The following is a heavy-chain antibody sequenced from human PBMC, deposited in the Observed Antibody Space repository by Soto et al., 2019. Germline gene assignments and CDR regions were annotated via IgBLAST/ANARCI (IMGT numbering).Heavy chain of an antibody. Sequence: TGGSLRLSCAASRFSFSSYSMNWVRQAPGKGLEWVSSISSSASHINYADSVKGRFTISRDNAKKSLYLQMNSLRAEDTAVYYCARGYTGYCSGGTCYWFDPWGQGTLVTVSS. CDR2: ISSSASHI. CDR1: RFSFSSYS. J-gene: IGHJ5*02. V-gene: IGHV3-21*01. CDR3: ARGYTGYCSGGTCYWFDP. D-gene: IGHD2-15*01.